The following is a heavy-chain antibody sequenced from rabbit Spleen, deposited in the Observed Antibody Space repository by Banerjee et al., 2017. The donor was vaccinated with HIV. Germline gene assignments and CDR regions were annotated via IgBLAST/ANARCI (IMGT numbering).Heavy chain of an antibody. CDR2: IYTGSSGST. D-gene: IGHD6-1*01. Sequence: QEQLVESGGGLVQPEGSLTLTCTASGFSFSSGYYMCWVRQAPGKGLEWIGCIYTGSSGSTWYASWAKGRFTISKTSSTTVTLQMTSLTAADTATYFCARGSGGGVDGWVDYFDLWGPGTLVTVS. CDR1: GFSFSSGYY. CDR3: ARGSGGGVDGWVDYFDL. V-gene: IGHV1S45*01. J-gene: IGHJ4*01.